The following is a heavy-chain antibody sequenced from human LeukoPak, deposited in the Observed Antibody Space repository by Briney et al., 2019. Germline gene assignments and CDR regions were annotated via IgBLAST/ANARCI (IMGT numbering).Heavy chain of an antibody. D-gene: IGHD5-12*01. J-gene: IGHJ4*02. CDR3: ARHESPYSPYFDY. V-gene: IGHV4-39*01. CDR1: GGSISSSSYY. CDR2: IYYSGST. Sequence: PSETLSLTCTVSGGSISSSSYYWGWIRQPPGKGLEWIGSIYYSGSTYYNPSLKSRVTISVDTSKNQFSLKLSSVTAADTAVHYCARHESPYSPYFDYWGRGTLVTVSS.